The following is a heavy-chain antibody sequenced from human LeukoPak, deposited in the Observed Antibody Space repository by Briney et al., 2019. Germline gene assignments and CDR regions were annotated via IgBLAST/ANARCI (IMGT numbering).Heavy chain of an antibody. D-gene: IGHD5-18*01. CDR1: GFTFSSYE. Sequence: GGSLRLSCAASGFTFSSYEMNWVRQAPGKGLEWVSYISFSGTYIYTADSLKGRITISRDNAKNSLYLQMSSLTAEDTAVYYCARRASTERGHSYGLDYWGQGTLVTVSS. J-gene: IGHJ4*02. CDR2: ISFSGTYI. CDR3: ARRASTERGHSYGLDY. V-gene: IGHV3-21*05.